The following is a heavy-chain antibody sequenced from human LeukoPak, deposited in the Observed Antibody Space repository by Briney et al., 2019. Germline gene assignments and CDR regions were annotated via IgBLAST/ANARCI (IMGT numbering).Heavy chain of an antibody. Sequence: SETLSLTCTVSGGSISSSSYYWSWIRQPPGKGLEWIGEINHSGSTNYNPSLKSRVTISVDTSKNQFSLKLSSVTAADTAVYYCARGQGYSSGWSGFDYWGQGTLVTVSS. J-gene: IGHJ4*02. D-gene: IGHD6-19*01. V-gene: IGHV4-39*07. CDR1: GGSISSSSYY. CDR3: ARGQGYSSGWSGFDY. CDR2: INHSGST.